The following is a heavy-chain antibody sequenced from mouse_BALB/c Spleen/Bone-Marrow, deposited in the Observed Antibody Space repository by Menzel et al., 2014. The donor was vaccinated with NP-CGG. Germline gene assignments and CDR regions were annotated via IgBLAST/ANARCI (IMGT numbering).Heavy chain of an antibody. J-gene: IGHJ3*01. CDR1: GYSFTGYT. CDR3: ARDYYGFSYGFAY. D-gene: IGHD1-1*01. V-gene: IGHV1-18*01. CDR2: INPYNGGT. Sequence: EVQLQQSGPELVKPGASMMISCKASGYSFTGYTMNWVKQSHGKNLEWIGLINPYNGGTNYNQKFKGKATLTVDKSSSTAYMELLSLTSEDSAVYYCARDYYGFSYGFAYWGQGTLVTVSA.